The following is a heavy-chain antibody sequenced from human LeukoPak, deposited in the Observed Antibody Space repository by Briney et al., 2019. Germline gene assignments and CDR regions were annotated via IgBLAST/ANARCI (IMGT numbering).Heavy chain of an antibody. CDR1: GFTFSSYS. J-gene: IGHJ4*02. D-gene: IGHD2-21*02. V-gene: IGHV3-23*01. CDR2: ISSRGDDT. CDR3: AKHRRSTLVTAYFDS. Sequence: GGSLRLSCAASGFTFSSYSMNWVRQAPGKGLEWVSSISSRGDDTSYADSVKGRFTISRDNSKNTLYLQLNSLRVDDAAIYYCAKHRRSTLVTAYFDSWGQGTLVTVSS.